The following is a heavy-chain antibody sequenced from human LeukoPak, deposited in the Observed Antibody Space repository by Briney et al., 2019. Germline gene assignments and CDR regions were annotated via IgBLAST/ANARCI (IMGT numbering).Heavy chain of an antibody. V-gene: IGHV6-1*01. D-gene: IGHD1-26*01. CDR2: TYYRSKWYN. CDR3: VGGNYWFDP. CDR1: ADSVSSNSAA. J-gene: IGHJ5*02. Sequence: SQTLSLTCAISADSVSSNSAAWTWIRQSPSRGLEWLGRTYYRSKWYNDYAVSVKSRITINPDTSKNQFSLQLNSMTPEDTAVYYCVGGNYWFDPWGQGTLVTVSS.